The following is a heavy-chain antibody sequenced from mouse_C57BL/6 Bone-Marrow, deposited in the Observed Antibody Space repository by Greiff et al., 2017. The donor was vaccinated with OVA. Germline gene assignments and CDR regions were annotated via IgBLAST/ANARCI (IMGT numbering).Heavy chain of an antibody. CDR2: IDPENGDT. CDR1: GFNIKDDY. Sequence: VQLQQSGAELVRPGASVKLSCTASGFNIKDDYMHWVKQRPEQGLEWIGWIDPENGDTEYASKFQGKATITADTSSNTAYLQLSSLTTEDTAVDYGTSYGSVDYWGQGTTLTVSA. D-gene: IGHD2-1*01. CDR3: TSYGSVDY. J-gene: IGHJ2*01. V-gene: IGHV14-4*01.